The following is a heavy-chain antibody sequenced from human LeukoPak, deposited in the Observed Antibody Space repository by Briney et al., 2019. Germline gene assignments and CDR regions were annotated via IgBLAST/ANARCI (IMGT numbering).Heavy chain of an antibody. J-gene: IGHJ4*02. CDR3: VKDLESSFAMVRGVLDY. D-gene: IGHD3-10*01. CDR1: GFTFSSYA. V-gene: IGHV3-64D*09. Sequence: GGSLRLSCSASGFTFSSYAMHWVRQAPGKGLEYVSAISSNGGSTYYADPVKGRFTISRDNSKNTLYLQMSSLRAEDTAVYYCVKDLESSFAMVRGVLDYWGQGTLVNVSS. CDR2: ISSNGGST.